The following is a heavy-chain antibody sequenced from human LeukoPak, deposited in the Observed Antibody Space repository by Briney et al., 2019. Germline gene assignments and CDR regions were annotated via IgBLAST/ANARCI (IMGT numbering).Heavy chain of an antibody. CDR2: ISSSSSYI. J-gene: IGHJ4*02. V-gene: IGHV3-21*01. CDR3: ARRLSDYYDSSGYRQFDY. CDR1: GFTFSSYS. D-gene: IGHD3-22*01. Sequence: KTGGSLRLSCAASGFTFSSYSMNWVRQAPGKVLEWVSSISSSSSYIYYADSVKGRFTISRDNAKNSLYLQMNSLRAEDAAVYYCARRLSDYYDSSGYRQFDYWGQGTLVTVSS.